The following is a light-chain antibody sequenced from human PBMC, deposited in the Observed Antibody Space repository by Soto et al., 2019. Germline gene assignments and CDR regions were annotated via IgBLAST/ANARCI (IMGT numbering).Light chain of an antibody. J-gene: IGKJ2*01. CDR1: QSVSSSY. Sequence: EIVLTQSPGTLSLSPGEGATLSCRASQSVSSSYLAWYQQKPGQAPRLLIYGASSRATGIPDRFSGSGSGTDFTLTINSLEPEDVAVSFCQQDGPSPYTFGQGTKLEIK. CDR2: GAS. V-gene: IGKV3-20*01. CDR3: QQDGPSPYT.